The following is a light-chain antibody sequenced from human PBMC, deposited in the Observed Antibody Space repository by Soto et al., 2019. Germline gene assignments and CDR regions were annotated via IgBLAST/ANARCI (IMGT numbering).Light chain of an antibody. Sequence: DIQMTQSPSTLSASVGDRVTITCRASQSISSWLAWYQQKPGKAPKLLIYAASSLQSGVPSRFSGSGSGTKFTLTIASLQPDDFATYYCQQYETFSGTFGPGTKVDIK. CDR3: QQYETFSGT. CDR2: AAS. V-gene: IGKV1-5*01. CDR1: QSISSW. J-gene: IGKJ1*01.